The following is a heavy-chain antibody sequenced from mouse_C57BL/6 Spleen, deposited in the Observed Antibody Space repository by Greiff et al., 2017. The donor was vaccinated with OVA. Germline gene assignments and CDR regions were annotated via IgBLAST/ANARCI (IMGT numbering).Heavy chain of an antibody. CDR1: GFTFSSYA. CDR3: ARDELAFDY. V-gene: IGHV5-4*01. Sequence: EVKLMESGGGLVKPGGSLKLSCAASGFTFSSYAMSWVRQTPEKRLEWVATISDGGSYTYYPDNVKGRFTISRDNAKNNLYLQMSHLKSEDTAMYYCARDELAFDYWGQGTTLTVSS. CDR2: ISDGGSYT. D-gene: IGHD4-1*01. J-gene: IGHJ2*01.